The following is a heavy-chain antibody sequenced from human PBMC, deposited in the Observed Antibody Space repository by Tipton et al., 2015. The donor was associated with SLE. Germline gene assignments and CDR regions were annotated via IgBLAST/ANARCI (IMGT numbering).Heavy chain of an antibody. CDR1: GGSFSGYY. J-gene: IGHJ4*02. CDR3: ARGFPAAGWYY. D-gene: IGHD6-13*01. V-gene: IGHV4-34*01. CDR2: INHSGST. Sequence: LRLSCAVYGGSFSGYYWSWIRQPPGKGLEWIGEINHSGSTNYNPSLKSRVTISVDTSKNQFSLKLSSVTAADTAVYYCARGFPAAGWYYWGQGTLVTVSS.